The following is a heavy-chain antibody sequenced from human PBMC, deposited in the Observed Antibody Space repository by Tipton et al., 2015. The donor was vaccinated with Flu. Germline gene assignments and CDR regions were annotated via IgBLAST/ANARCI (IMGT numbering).Heavy chain of an antibody. Sequence: GSLRLSCAVSGGSIGSYYWSWIRQPPGKGLEWIGYMSYSGTTNYNPSLKGRVTISVDTSKNQFSLKVSSVTAADTAVYYCARYGSYFEYWGQGTLVTVSS. CDR2: MSYSGTT. CDR3: ARYGSYFEY. D-gene: IGHD1-26*01. J-gene: IGHJ4*02. CDR1: GGSIGSYY. V-gene: IGHV4-59*01.